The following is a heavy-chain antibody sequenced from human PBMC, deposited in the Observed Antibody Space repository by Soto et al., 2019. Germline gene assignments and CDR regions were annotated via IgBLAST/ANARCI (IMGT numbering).Heavy chain of an antibody. CDR2: ISSSSSYI. CDR3: ARDRGVIAVKAPDAFDI. D-gene: IGHD6-19*01. J-gene: IGHJ3*02. V-gene: IGHV3-21*01. Sequence: EVQLVESGGGLVKPGGSLRLSCAASGFTFSSYSMNWVRQAPGKGLEWVSSISSSSSYIYYADSVKGRFTISRDNAKNSLSLQMNSLRAEDTAVYYCARDRGVIAVKAPDAFDIWGQGTMVTVSS. CDR1: GFTFSSYS.